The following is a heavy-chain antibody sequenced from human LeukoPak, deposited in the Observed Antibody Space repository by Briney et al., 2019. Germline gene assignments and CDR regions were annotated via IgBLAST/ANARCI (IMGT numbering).Heavy chain of an antibody. CDR3: ARALRVAARPGGWFDP. CDR2: ISYDGSNK. Sequence: GGSLRLSCAASGFTFSSYGMHWVRQAPGKGLEWVAVISYDGSNKYYADSVKGRFTISRDNSKNTLYLQMNSLRAEDTAVYYCARALRVAARPGGWFDPWGQGTLVTVSS. V-gene: IGHV3-30*03. D-gene: IGHD6-6*01. CDR1: GFTFSSYG. J-gene: IGHJ5*02.